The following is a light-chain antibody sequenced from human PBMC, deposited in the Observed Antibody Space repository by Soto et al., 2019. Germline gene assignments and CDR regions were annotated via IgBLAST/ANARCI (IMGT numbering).Light chain of an antibody. Sequence: QSVLTQPASVSGSPGQSITISCTGTSSDVGGYNYASWYQQHPGKAPKLMIYEVSNRPSGVSNRFSGSKSGNTASLTISGLQAEDEAEYYCSSYTNINTRACVFGTGTKVTVL. V-gene: IGLV2-14*01. J-gene: IGLJ1*01. CDR3: SSYTNINTRACV. CDR1: SSDVGGYNY. CDR2: EVS.